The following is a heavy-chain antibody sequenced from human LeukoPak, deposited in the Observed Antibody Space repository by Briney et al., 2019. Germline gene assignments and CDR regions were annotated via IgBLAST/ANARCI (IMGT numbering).Heavy chain of an antibody. Sequence: GESLKISCKGSGYNFNNYWIGWVRQMPGKGLEWMGITYPGDSNTRYSPSFQGQVTISADKSISSAYLQWSSLKASDTAMYYCVRSPACSSGTCYPNWFDPWGQGTLVTVSS. V-gene: IGHV5-51*01. CDR2: TYPGDSNT. J-gene: IGHJ5*02. D-gene: IGHD2-15*01. CDR1: GYNFNNYW. CDR3: VRSPACSSGTCYPNWFDP.